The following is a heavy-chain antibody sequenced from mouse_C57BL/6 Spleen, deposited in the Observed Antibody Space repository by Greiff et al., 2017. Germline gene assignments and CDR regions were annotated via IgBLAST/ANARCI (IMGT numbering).Heavy chain of an antibody. Sequence: SGAALVRPGSSVKLSCKDSYFAFMASAMRWVKQRPGHGLEWIGSFTMYSDATVYSENFKGKATLTANTFSSTAYMELIRLTSEDSAVDYCAREESYSNGGGFAYWGQGTLVTVSA. V-gene: IGHV1-49*01. CDR1: YFAFMASA. CDR2: FTMYSDAT. CDR3: AREESYSNGGGFAY. D-gene: IGHD2-5*01. J-gene: IGHJ3*01.